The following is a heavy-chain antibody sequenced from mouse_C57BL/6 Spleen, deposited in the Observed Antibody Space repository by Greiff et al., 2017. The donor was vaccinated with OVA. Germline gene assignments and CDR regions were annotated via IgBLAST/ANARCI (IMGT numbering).Heavy chain of an antibody. CDR1: GFTFSSYT. CDR2: ISGGGGNT. V-gene: IGHV5-9*04. D-gene: IGHD2-1*01. Sequence: EVKLVESGGGLVKPGGSLKLSCAASGFTFSSYTMSWVRQTPEKRLEWVATISGGGGNTYYPDSVKGRFTISRDNANNTLYLQMSSLRSEDSAVYYCARRKAYDNYDAMDYWGQGTSVTVSS. CDR3: ARRKAYDNYDAMDY. J-gene: IGHJ4*01.